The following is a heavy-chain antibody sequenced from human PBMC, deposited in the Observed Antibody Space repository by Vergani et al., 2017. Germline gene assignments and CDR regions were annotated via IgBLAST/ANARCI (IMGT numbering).Heavy chain of an antibody. Sequence: QVQLQESGPGLVKPSETLSLTCTVSGGSISSYYWSWIRQPAGKGLEWIGRIYTSGSTNYNPSLKSRVTMSVDTSKNQFSLKLSSVTAADTAVYYCARSPLAYDFCSGHFDYWGQGTLVTVSS. CDR1: GGSISSYY. J-gene: IGHJ4*02. CDR2: IYTSGST. CDR3: ARSPLAYDFCSGHFDY. V-gene: IGHV4-4*07. D-gene: IGHD3-3*01.